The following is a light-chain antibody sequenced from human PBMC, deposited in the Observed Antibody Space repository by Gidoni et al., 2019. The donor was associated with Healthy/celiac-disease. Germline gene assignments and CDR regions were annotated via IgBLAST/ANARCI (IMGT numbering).Light chain of an antibody. Sequence: EIVLTQSPATLSLSPGERATLSCRASQSVSSYLAWYQQKPGQAPRLLIYDASNSATGIPARFSGSGSGTDFTLTISRLAPEDFSVYYCQQRSNWPYTFGQGTKLEIK. J-gene: IGKJ2*01. CDR2: DAS. V-gene: IGKV3-11*01. CDR3: QQRSNWPYT. CDR1: QSVSSY.